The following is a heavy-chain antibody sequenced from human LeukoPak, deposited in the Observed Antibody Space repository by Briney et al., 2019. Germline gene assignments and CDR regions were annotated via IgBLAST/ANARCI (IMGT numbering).Heavy chain of an antibody. CDR1: GFTFSNYW. D-gene: IGHD5-12*01. CDR3: ARGYIGYPK. Sequence: PGGSLRLSCAASGFTFSNYWMSWVRQAPGKGLEWVANIKEDGSEKYYVDSVKGRFTISRDNAKNSLYLQMNSLRGEDTAVYYCARGYIGYPKWGQGTLVTVSS. J-gene: IGHJ4*02. V-gene: IGHV3-7*04. CDR2: IKEDGSEK.